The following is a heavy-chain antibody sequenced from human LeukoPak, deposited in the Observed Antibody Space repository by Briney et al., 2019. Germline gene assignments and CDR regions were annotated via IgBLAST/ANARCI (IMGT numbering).Heavy chain of an antibody. J-gene: IGHJ4*02. CDR2: ISRSGVST. Sequence: PGGALTLSCPSSGLILSSYPLNWVRPAPGKGVEGVLVISRSGVSTYYADSVKGRCTICKDNSKNTLNLQMNSLRAEDTAVDYCAKESAYGDYSESSPVDYWGQGTLVTVSS. V-gene: IGHV3-23*01. CDR1: GLILSSYP. CDR3: AKESAYGDYSESSPVDY. D-gene: IGHD4-17*01.